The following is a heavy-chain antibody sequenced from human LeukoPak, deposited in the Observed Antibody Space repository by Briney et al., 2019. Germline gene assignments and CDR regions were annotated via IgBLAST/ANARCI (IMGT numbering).Heavy chain of an antibody. J-gene: IGHJ6*02. CDR3: ARGTESLYYYGMDV. CDR2: IKKDGSEK. CDR1: GFTFGSYW. V-gene: IGHV3-7*02. D-gene: IGHD3/OR15-3a*01. Sequence: GRSLRLSCAASGFTFGSYWMSWVRQAPGKGLEWVANIKKDGSEKHYVDSVKGRFAVSRDNAKSSVYLQMNSLRVEDTAVYYCARGTESLYYYGMDVWGQGTTVTVSS.